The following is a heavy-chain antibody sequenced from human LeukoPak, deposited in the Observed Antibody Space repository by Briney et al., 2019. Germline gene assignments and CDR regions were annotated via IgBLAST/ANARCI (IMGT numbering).Heavy chain of an antibody. CDR3: ARDDYGDFYYYGMDV. CDR1: GGTFSSYA. J-gene: IGHJ6*02. D-gene: IGHD4-17*01. Sequence: EASVKVSCKASGGTFSSYAISWVRQAPGQGLEWMGRIIPILGIANYAQKFQGRVTITADKSTSTAYMELSSLRSEDTAVYYCARDDYGDFYYYGMDVWGQGTTVTVSS. CDR2: IIPILGIA. V-gene: IGHV1-69*04.